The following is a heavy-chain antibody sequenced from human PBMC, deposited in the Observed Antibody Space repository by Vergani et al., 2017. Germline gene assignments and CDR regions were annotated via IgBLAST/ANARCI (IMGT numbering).Heavy chain of an antibody. CDR1: GYSISSGYY. D-gene: IGHD6-6*01. CDR2: IYHSGST. J-gene: IGHJ4*02. CDR3: AKNWYSSSVPIDY. Sequence: QVQLQESGPGLVKPSETLSLTCAVSGYSISSGYYWGWIRQPPGKGLEWIGSIYHSGSTYYNPSLKSRVTISVDTSKNQFSLKLSSVTAADTAVYYCAKNWYSSSVPIDYWGQGTLVTVSS. V-gene: IGHV4-38-2*01.